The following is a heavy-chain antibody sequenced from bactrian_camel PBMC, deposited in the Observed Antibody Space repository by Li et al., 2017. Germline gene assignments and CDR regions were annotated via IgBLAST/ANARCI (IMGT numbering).Heavy chain of an antibody. Sequence: VQLVESGGGSVQTGGSLRLSCAASGFVFSGSHMSWARQAPGKGVEWVAYITSSGMRTAYADSVKGRFTVSRDNAKNTLYLQLNSLKTEDTAMYYCARARWAGDVGERGQGTQVTVS. CDR3: ARARWAGDVGE. CDR1: GFVFSGSH. CDR2: ITSSGMRT. J-gene: IGHJ4*01. D-gene: IGHD3*01. V-gene: IGHV3S40*01.